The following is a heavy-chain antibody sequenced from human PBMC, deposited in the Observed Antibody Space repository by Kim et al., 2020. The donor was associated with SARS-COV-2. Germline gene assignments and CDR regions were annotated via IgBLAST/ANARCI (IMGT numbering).Heavy chain of an antibody. V-gene: IGHV3-48*03. J-gene: IGHJ4*02. CDR3: ARGVGYYDILTGYYWSY. CDR1: GFTFSSYE. CDR2: ISSSGSTI. D-gene: IGHD3-9*01. Sequence: GGSLRLSCAASGFTFSSYEMNWVRQAPGKGLEWVSYISSSGSTIYYADSVKGRFTISRDNAKNSLYLQMNSLRAEDTAVYYCARGVGYYDILTGYYWSYWGQGTLVTVSS.